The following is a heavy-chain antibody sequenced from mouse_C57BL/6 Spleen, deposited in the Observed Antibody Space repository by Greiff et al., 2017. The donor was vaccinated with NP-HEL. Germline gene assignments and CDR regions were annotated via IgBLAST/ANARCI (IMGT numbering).Heavy chain of an antibody. CDR2: IHPNSGST. D-gene: IGHD4-1*01. CDR3: ASEAGTDAMDY. CDR1: GYTFTSYW. Sequence: QVQLQQPGAELVKPGASVKLSCKASGYTFTSYWMPWVKQRPGQGLEWIGMIHPNSGSTNYNEKFKSKATLTVDKSASTAYMQLSSLTSEDSAVYYCASEAGTDAMDYWGQGTSVTVSS. V-gene: IGHV1-64*01. J-gene: IGHJ4*01.